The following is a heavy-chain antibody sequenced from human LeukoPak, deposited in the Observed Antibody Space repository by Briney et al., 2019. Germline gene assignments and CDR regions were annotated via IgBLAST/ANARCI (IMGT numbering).Heavy chain of an antibody. CDR3: ARALHCSGGSCYSAPTPYDY. D-gene: IGHD2-15*01. Sequence: ASVTVSCKASGYTFTSYDINWVRQATGQGLEWMGWMNPNSGNTGYAQNFQGRVTITRDTSINTAYMELSSLRSEDTAIYFCARALHCSGGSCYSAPTPYDYWGQGTQVTVSS. V-gene: IGHV1-8*03. CDR2: MNPNSGNT. J-gene: IGHJ4*02. CDR1: GYTFTSYD.